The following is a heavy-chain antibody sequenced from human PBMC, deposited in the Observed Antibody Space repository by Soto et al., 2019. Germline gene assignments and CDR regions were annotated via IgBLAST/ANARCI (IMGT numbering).Heavy chain of an antibody. Sequence: QVQLQESGPGLVKPSQTLSLTCTVSGGSISSGGYYWSWIRQHPGKGLEWIGYIDHTGTTYYNPFLKSRVTISVDTSKNQFALKLTSVTAADTAVYYCARVRRNQLLGWFDPWCQVTLVTVAS. V-gene: IGHV4-31*03. D-gene: IGHD2-2*01. CDR1: GGSISSGGYY. J-gene: IGHJ5*02. CDR2: IDHTGTT. CDR3: ARVRRNQLLGWFDP.